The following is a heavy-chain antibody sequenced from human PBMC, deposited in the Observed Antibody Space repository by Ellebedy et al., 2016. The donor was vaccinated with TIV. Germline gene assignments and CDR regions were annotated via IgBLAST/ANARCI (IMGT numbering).Heavy chain of an antibody. CDR1: GFTFHISA. CDR3: AGDRMGILNGQGGY. CDR2: LSGSGGTT. D-gene: IGHD3-9*01. V-gene: IGHV3-23*01. J-gene: IGHJ4*02. Sequence: PGGSLRLSCAASGFTFHISATSWVCPAPGNALARPPALSGSGGTTYYADSVKGRFTISRDNSKNTLYLQMNSLRAEDTAVYYCAGDRMGILNGQGGYWGQGTLVTVSS.